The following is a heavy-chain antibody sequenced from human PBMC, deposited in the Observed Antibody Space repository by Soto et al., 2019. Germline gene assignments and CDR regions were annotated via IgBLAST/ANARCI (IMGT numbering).Heavy chain of an antibody. CDR2: IIPVFGTP. V-gene: IGHV1-69*12. D-gene: IGHD3-22*01. CDR1: GGSLSNYG. J-gene: IGHJ6*02. CDR3: ARGDATKIVVTTYYAMDV. Sequence: QVQLVQSGAEVKKPGSSVKVSCKASGGSLSNYGISWVRQAPGQGLEWMGAIIPVFGTPNYAQKFQDRVTITADESTTTGYMEVRSLTPAATAVYYCARGDATKIVVTTYYAMDVWGHGTTVTVSS.